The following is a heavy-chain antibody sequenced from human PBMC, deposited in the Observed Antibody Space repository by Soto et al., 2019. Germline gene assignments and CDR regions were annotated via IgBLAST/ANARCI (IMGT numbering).Heavy chain of an antibody. J-gene: IGHJ6*02. CDR3: ARELGFIAAASNYYGMDV. Sequence: SETLSLTCTVSGVSISSRDFYWSWVRQPPGKGLEWLGYVSYTGSTYYNPSLRGRLNISIDTSKRQFSLRLSSVTAADTALYYCARELGFIAAASNYYGMDVWGQGTTVTVSS. V-gene: IGHV4-30-4*01. CDR1: GVSISSRDFY. CDR2: VSYTGST. D-gene: IGHD6-6*01.